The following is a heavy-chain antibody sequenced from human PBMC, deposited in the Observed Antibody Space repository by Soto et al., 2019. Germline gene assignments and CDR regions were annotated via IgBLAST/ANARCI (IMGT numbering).Heavy chain of an antibody. CDR2: IYPGESDT. CDR1: GYSFTSFL. V-gene: IGHV5-51*01. Sequence: GEALKVSCKGSGYSFTSFLIGWVRQMAGKGLEWMGIIYPGESDTKHSPSFQAHVTLSADTSTSTPYLQWGSLKASDTAIYFCARVHCSGVTCYIDYWGQGTRVTVSS. CDR3: ARVHCSGVTCYIDY. J-gene: IGHJ4*02. D-gene: IGHD2-15*01.